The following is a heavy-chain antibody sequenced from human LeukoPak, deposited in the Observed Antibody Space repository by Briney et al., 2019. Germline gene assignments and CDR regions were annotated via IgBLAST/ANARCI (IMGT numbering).Heavy chain of an antibody. CDR1: GGSSSGYY. Sequence: SETLSLTCAVYGGSSSGYYWSWIRQPPGKGLEWIGEINHSGSTNYNPSLKSRVTISVDTSKNQFSLKLSSVTAADTAVYYCARRKWERPFDYWGQGTLVTVSS. V-gene: IGHV4-34*01. D-gene: IGHD1-26*01. CDR3: ARRKWERPFDY. J-gene: IGHJ4*02. CDR2: INHSGST.